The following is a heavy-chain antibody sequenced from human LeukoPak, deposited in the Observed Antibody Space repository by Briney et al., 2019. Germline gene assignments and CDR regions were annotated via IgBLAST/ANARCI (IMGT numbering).Heavy chain of an antibody. CDR2: INPNSGGT. V-gene: IGHV1-2*06. CDR1: GYTFTGYY. Sequence: ASLKVSCKASGYTFTGYYMHWVRQAPGQGLEWMGRINPNSGGTNYAQKFQGRVTMPRETSISTAYMELSRLRSDDTAVYYCAREGNCSGGSCYYYWGQGTLVTVSS. J-gene: IGHJ4*02. D-gene: IGHD2-15*01. CDR3: AREGNCSGGSCYYY.